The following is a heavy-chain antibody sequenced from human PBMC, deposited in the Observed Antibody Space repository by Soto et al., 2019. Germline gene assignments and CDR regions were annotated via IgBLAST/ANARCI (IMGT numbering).Heavy chain of an antibody. CDR2: ISAYNGNT. CDR3: ARSNGLYDFWSGYQNNYYFDY. J-gene: IGHJ4*02. Sequence: ASVKVSCKASGYTFTSYGISWVRQAPGQGLEWMGWISAYNGNTNYAQKLQGRVTMTTDTSTSTAYMELRSLRSDDTAVYYCARSNGLYDFWSGYQNNYYFDYWGQGTLVPVSS. V-gene: IGHV1-18*01. D-gene: IGHD3-3*01. CDR1: GYTFTSYG.